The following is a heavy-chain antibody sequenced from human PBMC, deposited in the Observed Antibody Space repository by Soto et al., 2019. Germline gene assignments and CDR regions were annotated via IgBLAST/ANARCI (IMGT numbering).Heavy chain of an antibody. CDR1: GFTFSSYG. V-gene: IGHV3-33*01. CDR3: ARDTHPPPLNWNESLGNWFDP. CDR2: IWYDGSNK. D-gene: IGHD1-1*01. Sequence: QVQLVESGGGVVQPGRSLRLSCAASGFTFSSYGMHWVRQAPGKGLEWVAVIWYDGSNKYYADAVKGRFTISRYNSKNTLYLQMHRLRAEDSAVYYCARDTHPPPLNWNESLGNWFDPWGQGTLVTVSS. J-gene: IGHJ5*02.